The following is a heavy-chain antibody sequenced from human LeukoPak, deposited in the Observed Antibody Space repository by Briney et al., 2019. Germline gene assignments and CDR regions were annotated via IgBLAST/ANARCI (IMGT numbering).Heavy chain of an antibody. CDR2: IYYSGST. CDR3: ARHGWGYDFWSGYSNYGMDV. Sequence: GSLRLSCAASGFTFSSYSMNWIRQPPGKGLEWIGSIYYSGSTYYNPSLKSRVTISVDTSKNQFSLKLSSVTAADTAVYYCARHGWGYDFWSGYSNYGMDVWGQGTTVTVSS. CDR1: GFTFSSYS. V-gene: IGHV4-39*01. J-gene: IGHJ6*02. D-gene: IGHD3-3*01.